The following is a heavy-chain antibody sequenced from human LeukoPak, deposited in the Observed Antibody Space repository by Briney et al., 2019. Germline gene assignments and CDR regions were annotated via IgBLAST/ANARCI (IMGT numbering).Heavy chain of an antibody. Sequence: PGGSLRLSCAASGFTFSSYSMNWVRQAPGKGLEWVSDISSSSSTIYYADSVKGRFTISRDNAKNSLYLQMSSLRAEDTAVYYCARGGYSYDSSGYYLSGYFDYWGQGTLVTVSS. CDR1: GFTFSSYS. D-gene: IGHD3-22*01. CDR3: ARGGYSYDSSGYYLSGYFDY. CDR2: ISSSSSTI. V-gene: IGHV3-48*04. J-gene: IGHJ4*02.